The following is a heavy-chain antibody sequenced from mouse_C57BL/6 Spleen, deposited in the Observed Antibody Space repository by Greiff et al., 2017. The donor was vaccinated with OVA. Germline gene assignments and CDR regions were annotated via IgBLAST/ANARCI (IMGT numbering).Heavy chain of an antibody. D-gene: IGHD4-1*01. CDR1: GYTFTSYG. CDR3: AREEVTGTEKAWFAY. Sequence: QVQLQQSGAELARPGASVKLSCKASGYTFTSYGISWVKQRTGQGLEWIGEIYPRSGNTYYNEKFKGKATLTADKSSSTAYMELRSLTSEDSAVYFCAREEVTGTEKAWFAYWGQGTLVTVSA. V-gene: IGHV1-81*01. J-gene: IGHJ3*01. CDR2: IYPRSGNT.